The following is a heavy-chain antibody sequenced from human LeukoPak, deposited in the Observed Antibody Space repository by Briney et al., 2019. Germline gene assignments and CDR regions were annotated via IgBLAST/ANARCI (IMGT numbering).Heavy chain of an antibody. CDR2: LWSDGIKT. J-gene: IGHJ4*02. CDR1: GFTFTNYP. Sequence: GRSLRLSCAASGFTFTNYPMHWVRQAPGKGLEWVAVLWSDGIKTDYADSVKGRFTISRDDSKNTLYLQMNSLRAEDTAVYYCARGPNSNWSGLDFWGQGTLLTVSS. V-gene: IGHV3-33*03. D-gene: IGHD6-6*01. CDR3: ARGPNSNWSGLDF.